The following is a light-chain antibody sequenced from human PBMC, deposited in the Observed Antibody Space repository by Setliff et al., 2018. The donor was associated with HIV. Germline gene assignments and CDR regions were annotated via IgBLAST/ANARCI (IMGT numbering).Light chain of an antibody. V-gene: IGLV2-11*01. CDR2: AVS. J-gene: IGLJ3*02. Sequence: QPALTQPRSVSGSPGQSVTISCTGSTNNDVGNNNYVSWYQQHPGKAPKLMIFAVSKRPSGVPARFSGSKSGNTASLTISGLQTEDEADYYCCSNAGRYTWVFGGGTKGTVL. CDR3: CSNAGRYTWV. CDR1: NNDVGNNNY.